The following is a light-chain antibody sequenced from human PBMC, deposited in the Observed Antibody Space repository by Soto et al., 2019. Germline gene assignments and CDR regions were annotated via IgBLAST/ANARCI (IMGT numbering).Light chain of an antibody. CDR1: QSVRSN. CDR3: QQRSNWPWT. Sequence: EIVLTQSPATLSLSPGERATLSCRASQSVRSNLAWYQQKPGQAPRLLIYDASNRATDIPGRFSGSGSGTDFTLTISNLEPEDFAVYYCQQRSNWPWTFGQGAKVEIK. CDR2: DAS. V-gene: IGKV3-11*01. J-gene: IGKJ1*01.